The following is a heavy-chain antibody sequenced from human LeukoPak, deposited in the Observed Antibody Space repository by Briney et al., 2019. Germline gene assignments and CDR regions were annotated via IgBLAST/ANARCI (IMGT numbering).Heavy chain of an antibody. Sequence: SETLSLTCTVSGYSISSGQYWGWIRQTPGKGLEWIASINYSGSTYYNQALRSRVTMSVDTSKNQFSLKLGSVTAADTAIYYCARRSSAWPPSDSWGQGIRVTVSS. V-gene: IGHV4-38-2*02. D-gene: IGHD6-19*01. CDR2: INYSGST. CDR3: ARRSSAWPPSDS. CDR1: GYSISSGQY. J-gene: IGHJ4*02.